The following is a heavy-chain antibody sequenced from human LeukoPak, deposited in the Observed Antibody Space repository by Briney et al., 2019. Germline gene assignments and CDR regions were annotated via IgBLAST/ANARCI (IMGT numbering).Heavy chain of an antibody. D-gene: IGHD1-1*01. CDR1: GFTFSSYA. Sequence: GGSLRLSGAASGFTFSSYAMSWVRQAPGKGLEYVSVISGSGGSTHYRDSVKGRFTISRDNSKNTLYLQMNSLRVEDTAVYYCAKDGTTTITFDYWGQGTLVTVSS. CDR2: ISGSGGST. CDR3: AKDGTTTITFDY. J-gene: IGHJ4*02. V-gene: IGHV3-23*01.